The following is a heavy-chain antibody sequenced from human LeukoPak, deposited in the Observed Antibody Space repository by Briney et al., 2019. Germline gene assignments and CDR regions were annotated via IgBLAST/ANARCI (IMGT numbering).Heavy chain of an antibody. D-gene: IGHD2-8*01. V-gene: IGHV3-23*01. CDR2: ISGSGGST. Sequence: GGSLRLSCAASGFTVSSNYMSWVRQAPGKGLEWVSAISGSGGSTYYADSVKGRFTISRDNSKNTLYLQMNSLRAEDTAVYYCAKASLYCTNGVCYTNYYYGMDVWGQGTTVTVSS. CDR3: AKASLYCTNGVCYTNYYYGMDV. J-gene: IGHJ6*02. CDR1: GFTVSSNY.